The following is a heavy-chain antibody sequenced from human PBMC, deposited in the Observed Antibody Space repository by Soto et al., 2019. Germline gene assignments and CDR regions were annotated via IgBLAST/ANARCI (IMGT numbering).Heavy chain of an antibody. Sequence: SGPTLVNPTETLTLTCTVSGFSHSNARMGVSWIRQPPGKALEWLAHIFSNDEKSYSTSLKSRLTISKDTSKSQVVLTMTNMDPVDTATYYCARTIVPGYSSGWYGDFDYWGQGTLVTV. CDR3: ARTIVPGYSSGWYGDFDY. J-gene: IGHJ4*02. CDR2: IFSNDEK. CDR1: GFSHSNARMG. D-gene: IGHD6-19*01. V-gene: IGHV2-26*01.